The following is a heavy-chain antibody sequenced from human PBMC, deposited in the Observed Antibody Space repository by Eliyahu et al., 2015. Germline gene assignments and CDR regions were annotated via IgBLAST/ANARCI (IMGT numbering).Heavy chain of an antibody. CDR2: MYYTGST. V-gene: IGHV4-39*01. D-gene: IGHD3-22*01. CDR3: ARHPCNYYESIGYYPYYFDD. CDR1: GGAISSSSYY. Sequence: VKPSETLSLTCTVSGGAISSSSYYWGWIRQPPGKGLEWIGSMYYTGSTYYNPSLKSRVTISVDTSKNQFSLKLSSVTAADTAVYYCARHPCNYYESIGYYPYYFDDWGQGTQVTVSS. J-gene: IGHJ4*02.